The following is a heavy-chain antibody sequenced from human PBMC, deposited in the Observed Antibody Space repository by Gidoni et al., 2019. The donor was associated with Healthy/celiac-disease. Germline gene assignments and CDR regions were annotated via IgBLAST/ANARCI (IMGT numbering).Heavy chain of an antibody. CDR2: ISWNSGSI. D-gene: IGHD4-17*01. V-gene: IGHV3-9*01. CDR1: GFTFDDYA. Sequence: EVQLVESGGGLVQPGRSLRLSCAASGFTFDDYAMHWVRQAPGKGLEWVSGISWNSGSIGYADSVKGRFTISRDNAKNSLYLQMNSLRAEDTALYYCAKSNGGYYYGMDVWGQGTTVTVSS. J-gene: IGHJ6*02. CDR3: AKSNGGYYYGMDV.